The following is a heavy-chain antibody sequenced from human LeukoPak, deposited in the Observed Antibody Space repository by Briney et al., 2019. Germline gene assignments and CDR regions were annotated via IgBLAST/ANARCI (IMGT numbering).Heavy chain of an antibody. Sequence: GGSLRLSCAASGFTFSSYSMNWVRQAPGKGLEWVSSISSSSSYIYYADSVKGRFTISGDNAKNSLYLQMSSLRAEDTAVYYCARDTVRGGQLLRPVPFDYWGQGTLVTVSS. V-gene: IGHV3-21*01. CDR2: ISSSSSYI. CDR3: ARDTVRGGQLLRPVPFDY. J-gene: IGHJ4*02. CDR1: GFTFSSYS. D-gene: IGHD2-2*01.